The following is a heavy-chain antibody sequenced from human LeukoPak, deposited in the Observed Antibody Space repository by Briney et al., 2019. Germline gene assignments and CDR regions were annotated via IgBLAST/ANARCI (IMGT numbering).Heavy chain of an antibody. CDR3: ARGGGSYYGRFDY. V-gene: IGHV3-21*01. D-gene: IGHD1-26*01. CDR2: ITSSSSYT. J-gene: IGHJ4*02. Sequence: PGGSLRLSCAASGFTFSSYNMNWVRQAPGKGLEWVSSITSSSSYTFYADSVKGRFTISRDNSKNTLYLQMNSLRAEDTAVYYCARGGGSYYGRFDYWGQGTLVTVSS. CDR1: GFTFSSYN.